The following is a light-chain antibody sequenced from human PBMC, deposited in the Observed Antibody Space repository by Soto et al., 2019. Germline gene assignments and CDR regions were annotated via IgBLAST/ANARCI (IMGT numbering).Light chain of an antibody. J-gene: IGLJ3*02. Sequence: QSVLTQSSSASASLGSSVNLTCTLSSGPSSYIIAWHQQQPGKAPRYLMKVEDTGSHNKGSGVPDRFSGSSSGADRYLTISNLQFEDEADYYCETWDSNTRVFGAGTKLTVL. V-gene: IGLV4-60*02. CDR1: SGPSSYI. CDR3: ETWDSNTRV. CDR2: VEDTGSH.